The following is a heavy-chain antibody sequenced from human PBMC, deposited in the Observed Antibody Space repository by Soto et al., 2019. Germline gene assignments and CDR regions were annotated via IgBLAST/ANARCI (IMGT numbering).Heavy chain of an antibody. CDR1: GGSISSGDYY. CDR2: IYYSGST. Sequence: PSETLSLTCTVSGGSISSGDYYWSWIRQPPGKGLEWIGYIYYSGSTYYNPSLKSRVTISVDTSKNQFSLKLSSVTAADTAVYYCARGSYYYDSRGYYPYWPYGTLVSV. D-gene: IGHD3-22*01. J-gene: IGHJ4*01. CDR3: ARGSYYYDSRGYYPY. V-gene: IGHV4-30-4*01.